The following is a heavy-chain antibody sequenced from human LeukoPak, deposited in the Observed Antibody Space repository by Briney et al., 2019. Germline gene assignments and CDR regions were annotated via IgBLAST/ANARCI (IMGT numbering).Heavy chain of an antibody. CDR2: IRTQANNDAT. V-gene: IGHV3-73*01. J-gene: IGHJ4*02. CDR1: GFIFSDSA. CDR3: AGDYNSLTGLNY. Sequence: GGSLKLSCAASGFIFSDSAMHWVRQASGKGLEWLGRIRTQANNDATAYGASVKGRFIISRDDSRNTAYLQMNSLKTEDTAVYYCAGDYNSLTGLNYWGQGTLVTVSS. D-gene: IGHD3-9*01.